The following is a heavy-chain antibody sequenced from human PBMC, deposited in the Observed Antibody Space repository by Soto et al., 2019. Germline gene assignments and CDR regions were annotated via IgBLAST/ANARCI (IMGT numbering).Heavy chain of an antibody. CDR3: AKDLGLAGHCSGGMCYSDD. J-gene: IGHJ4*02. Sequence: HPGGSLRLSCAASGFTFSSYAMSWVRQAAGKGLEWVSVISGSGGTTYYADSVKGRFTISRDNSKNTLYLQMNSLRAEDTAVYYCAKDLGLAGHCSGGMCYSDDWGQGTLVTVSS. CDR2: ISGSGGTT. V-gene: IGHV3-23*01. D-gene: IGHD2-15*01. CDR1: GFTFSSYA.